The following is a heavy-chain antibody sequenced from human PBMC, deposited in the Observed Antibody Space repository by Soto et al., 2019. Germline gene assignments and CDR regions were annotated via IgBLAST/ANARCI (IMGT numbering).Heavy chain of an antibody. CDR3: ARVSGDPYYYYYYMDV. CDR1: GGSISSYY. D-gene: IGHD4-17*01. V-gene: IGHV4-59*01. CDR2: IYYSGST. J-gene: IGHJ6*03. Sequence: SETLSLTCTVSGGSISSYYWSWIRQPPGKGLEWIGYIYYSGSTNYNPSLKSRVTISVDTSKNQFSLKLSSVTAADTAVYYCARVSGDPYYYYYYMDVWGKGTTVTVSS.